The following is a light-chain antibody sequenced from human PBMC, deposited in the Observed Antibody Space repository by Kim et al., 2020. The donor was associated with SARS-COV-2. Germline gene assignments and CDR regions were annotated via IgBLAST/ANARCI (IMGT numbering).Light chain of an antibody. CDR2: AAS. CDR1: QGISNY. J-gene: IGKJ1*01. V-gene: IGKV1-27*01. CDR3: QKYNSAPPWT. Sequence: DIQMTQSPSSLSASVGDRVTITCRASQGISNYVAWYQQKPGKVPKLLIYAASTLQSGVPSRFSGSGSETDFTLTISSLQSEDVATYYCQKYNSAPPWTFGQGTKVDIK.